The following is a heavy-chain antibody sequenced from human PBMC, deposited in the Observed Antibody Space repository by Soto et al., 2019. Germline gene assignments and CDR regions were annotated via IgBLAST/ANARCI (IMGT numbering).Heavy chain of an antibody. J-gene: IGHJ6*02. V-gene: IGHV3-33*01. CDR1: GFTFSSYG. CDR3: ARRGDYYYGMDV. CDR2: IWYDGSNK. Sequence: PGGSLRLSCAASGFTFSSYGMHWVRQAPGKGLEWVAVIWYDGSNKYYADTVKGRFTISRDNSKNTLYLQMNSLRAEDTSVYYCARRGDYYYGMDVWGQGTTVTVSS.